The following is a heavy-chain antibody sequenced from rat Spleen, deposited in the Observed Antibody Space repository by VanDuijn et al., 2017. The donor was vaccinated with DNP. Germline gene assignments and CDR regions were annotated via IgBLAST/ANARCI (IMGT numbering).Heavy chain of an antibody. Sequence: EVQLVESGGGLVQPGRSLKLSCAASGFTFSNYGMHWIRQAPTKGLEWVASISASGGSTSYRDSVKGRFTISRDNAKSTLYLQMDSLRSEDTATYYCTTDFERGYWGPGVMVTVSS. CDR2: ISASGGST. J-gene: IGHJ2*01. CDR3: TTDFERGY. D-gene: IGHD1-11*01. V-gene: IGHV5-19*01. CDR1: GFTFSNYG.